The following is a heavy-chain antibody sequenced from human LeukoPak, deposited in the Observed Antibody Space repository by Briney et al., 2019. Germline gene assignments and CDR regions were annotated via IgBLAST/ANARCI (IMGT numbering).Heavy chain of an antibody. CDR3: ANLAIDMYYAYLWGSYRHGFDY. CDR1: GFTFSSYA. J-gene: IGHJ4*02. CDR2: ISGSGGST. V-gene: IGHV3-23*01. Sequence: PGGSLRLSCAASGFTFSSYAMSWVRQAPGKGLEWVSAISGSGGSTYYADSVKGRFTISRDNSKNTLYLQMNSLRAEDTAVYYCANLAIDMYYAYLWGSYRHGFDYWGQGTLVTVYS. D-gene: IGHD3-16*02.